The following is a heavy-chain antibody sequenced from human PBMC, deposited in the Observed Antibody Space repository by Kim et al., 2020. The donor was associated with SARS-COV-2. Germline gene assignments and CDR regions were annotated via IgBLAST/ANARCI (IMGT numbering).Heavy chain of an antibody. J-gene: IGHJ4*02. Sequence: SQTLSLTCAVSGDSVSSNSATWNWIRKSPSRGLEWLGRTYYKSKWYNEYAVSVKSRVAINADTSKNQFSLQLNSVTPVDTAVYYWASGVAVSFDYWGQGTLVTASS. CDR1: GDSVSSNSAT. D-gene: IGHD6-19*01. CDR3: ASGVAVSFDY. V-gene: IGHV6-1*01. CDR2: TYYKSKWYN.